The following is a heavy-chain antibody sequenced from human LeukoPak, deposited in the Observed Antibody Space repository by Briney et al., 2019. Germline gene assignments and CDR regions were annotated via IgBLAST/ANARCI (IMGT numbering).Heavy chain of an antibody. CDR3: ARPGIAARQNYYYYMDV. CDR2: ISYEDGRNK. V-gene: IGHV3-30*04. D-gene: IGHD6-6*01. Sequence: GSLRLSCAASGFTFSSYAMHWVRQAPGKGLEWVAVISYEDGRNKYYADSVKGRFTISRDNSKNTLYLQMNSLRAEDTAVYYCARPGIAARQNYYYYMDVWGKGTTVTVSS. CDR1: GFTFSSYA. J-gene: IGHJ6*03.